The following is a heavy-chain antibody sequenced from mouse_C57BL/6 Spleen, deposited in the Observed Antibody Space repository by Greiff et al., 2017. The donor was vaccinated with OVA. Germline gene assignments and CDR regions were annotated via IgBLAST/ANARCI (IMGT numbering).Heavy chain of an antibody. V-gene: IGHV2-2*01. D-gene: IGHD2-4*01. CDR2: IWRGGGT. CDR3: AREDYDFDY. Sequence: VQGVESGPGLVQPSQSLSITCTVSGFSLTSYCVHWVRQSPGKGLEWLGVIWRGGGTAYNAAFISRLSNSKDNSNSQVFIKMNSLQADDTAIYYCAREDYDFDYWGQGTTLTVSS. CDR1: GFSLTSYC. J-gene: IGHJ2*01.